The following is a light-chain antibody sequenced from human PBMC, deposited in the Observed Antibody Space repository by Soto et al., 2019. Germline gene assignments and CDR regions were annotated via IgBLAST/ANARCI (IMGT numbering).Light chain of an antibody. V-gene: IGKV3-11*01. J-gene: IGKJ5*01. CDR2: DAY. Sequence: EVVLTQSPVTLSLSPRERATLPCRASQSFRGPVAWYQQKPGQAPRLLIYDAYNRATGIPPRFSGSGSGTDFTLTISSLEPEDSAVYYCQQRHMWPITFGQGTRLEIK. CDR1: QSFRGP. CDR3: QQRHMWPIT.